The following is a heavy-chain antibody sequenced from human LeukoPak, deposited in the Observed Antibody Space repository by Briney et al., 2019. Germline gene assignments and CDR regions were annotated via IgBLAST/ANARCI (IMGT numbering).Heavy chain of an antibody. J-gene: IGHJ1*01. CDR2: ISSSSRYI. CDR3: AREEWGATRYFQH. Sequence: GGSLRLSCAASGCTFSSYSMNWVRQAPGKGLEWVSSISSSSRYIYYADSVKGRFTISRDNAKNSLYLQMNSLTAEDTAVYYCAREEWGATRYFQHWGQGTLVTVSS. V-gene: IGHV3-21*01. D-gene: IGHD1-26*01. CDR1: GCTFSSYS.